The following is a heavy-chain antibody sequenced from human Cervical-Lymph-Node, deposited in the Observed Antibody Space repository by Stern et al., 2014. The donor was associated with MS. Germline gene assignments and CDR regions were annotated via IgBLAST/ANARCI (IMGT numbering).Heavy chain of an antibody. J-gene: IGHJ4*02. CDR3: ANAAALSCRSASCYKAFEH. CDR1: GFSFSSYG. V-gene: IGHV3-30*18. CDR2: ISYDGTDN. D-gene: IGHD2-2*02. Sequence: QVQLVQSGGGVVQPGKSLRLSCAASGFSFSSYGMHWVRQAPGKGLDWVAVISYDGTDNYYADSVEGRFTISRDNSKNTLYLQMNSLRPEDTAVYYCANAAALSCRSASCYKAFEHWGQGILVTVSS.